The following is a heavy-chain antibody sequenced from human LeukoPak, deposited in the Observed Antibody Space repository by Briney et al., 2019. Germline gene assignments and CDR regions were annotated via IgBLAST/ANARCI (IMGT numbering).Heavy chain of an antibody. CDR2: IKEDGSER. D-gene: IGHD3-16*02. CDR1: GFTFGRFW. V-gene: IGHV3-7*01. J-gene: IGHJ4*02. CDR3: AKERAGYTNPYYFDY. Sequence: SGGSLRLSCTTSGFTFGRFWMSWVRQAPGKGPEWVANIKEDGSERNYVDSVKGRFTISRDNAQNSLYLQLNSLRAADTAVYYCAKERAGYTNPYYFDYWGQGTLVTVSS.